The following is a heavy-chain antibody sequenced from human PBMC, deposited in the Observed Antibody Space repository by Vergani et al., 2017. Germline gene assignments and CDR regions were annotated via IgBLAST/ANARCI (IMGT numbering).Heavy chain of an antibody. J-gene: IGHJ4*02. CDR1: GGSFSGYY. CDR2: IYYSGST. Sequence: QVQLQQWGAGLLKPSETLSLTCAVYGGSFSGYYWSWIRQPPGKGLEWIGYIYYSGSTYYNPSLKSRVTISVDTSKNQFSLKLSSVTAADTAVYYCARVSALSSSPIDYWGEGTLVTVSS. D-gene: IGHD6-13*01. V-gene: IGHV4-34*01. CDR3: ARVSALSSSPIDY.